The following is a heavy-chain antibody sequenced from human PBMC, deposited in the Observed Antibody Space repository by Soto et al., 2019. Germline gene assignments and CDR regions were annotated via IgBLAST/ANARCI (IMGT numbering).Heavy chain of an antibody. CDR1: GYTFTSYD. J-gene: IGHJ4*02. D-gene: IGHD3-10*01. CDR3: ASTMVRGVIINY. V-gene: IGHV1-8*01. CDR2: MNPNSGNA. Sequence: ASVKVSCKASGYTFTSYDINWVRQATGQGLEWMGWMNPNSGNAGYAQKFQGRVTMTRNTSISTAYMELSSLRSEDTAVYYCASTMVRGVIINYWGQGTLVTVLL.